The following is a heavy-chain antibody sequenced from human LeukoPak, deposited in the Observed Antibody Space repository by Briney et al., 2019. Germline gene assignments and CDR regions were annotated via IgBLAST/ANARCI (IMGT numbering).Heavy chain of an antibody. J-gene: IGHJ6*03. CDR3: ARSYSYGSLYYYYYMDV. Sequence: KASETLSLTCAVYGGSFSGYYWNWIRQPPGKGLEWIGEINHSGSTNYNPSLKSRVTISVDTSKNQFSLKLSSVTAADTAVYYCARSYSYGSLYYYYYMDVWGKGTTVTVSS. D-gene: IGHD5-18*01. CDR1: GGSFSGYY. V-gene: IGHV4-34*01. CDR2: INHSGST.